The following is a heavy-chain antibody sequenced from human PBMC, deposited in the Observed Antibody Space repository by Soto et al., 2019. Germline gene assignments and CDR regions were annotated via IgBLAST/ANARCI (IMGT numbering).Heavy chain of an antibody. J-gene: IGHJ4*02. V-gene: IGHV1-3*01. CDR1: GYTFTSYA. CDR3: AGDLGYALADY. Sequence: GASVKVSCKASGYTFTSYALHWVRQAPGQRLEWMGWINAGNGNTKYSQKFQGRVSITRDTSASTAYMELSSLRSEDTAVYYCAGDLGYALADYWGQGTLVTVSP. D-gene: IGHD2-15*01. CDR2: INAGNGNT.